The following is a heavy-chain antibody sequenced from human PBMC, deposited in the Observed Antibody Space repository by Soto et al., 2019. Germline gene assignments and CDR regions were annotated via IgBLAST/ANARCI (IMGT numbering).Heavy chain of an antibody. J-gene: IGHJ6*01. CDR3: VRQGFGRLHGLVDV. V-gene: IGHV4-59*08. D-gene: IGHD3-10*01. CDR1: DDSSSSYK. Sequence: ETLSLTCTVSDDSSSSYKWSWIRQPPGRRLEWIGYIDSNGGTSYNPSLQSRVTISVDTSTKQFSLKLSSVTAADTAVYYCVRQGFGRLHGLVDVWGQGTTVS. CDR2: IDSNGGT.